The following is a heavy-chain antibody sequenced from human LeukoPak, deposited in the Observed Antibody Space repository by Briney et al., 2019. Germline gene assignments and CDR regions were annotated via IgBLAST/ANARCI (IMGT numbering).Heavy chain of an antibody. V-gene: IGHV4-59*01. Sequence: PSETLSLTCTVSGDSISSYYWTWIRQPPGKGLEYIGYIYYRGSTYYTPSLRSRLTMSVDTSKNQFSLRLPSVTAADTAVYYCVRALRQQLVTGWFDPWGQGTLVIVSS. CDR3: VRALRQQLVTGWFDP. CDR1: GDSISSYY. D-gene: IGHD6-13*01. CDR2: IYYRGST. J-gene: IGHJ5*02.